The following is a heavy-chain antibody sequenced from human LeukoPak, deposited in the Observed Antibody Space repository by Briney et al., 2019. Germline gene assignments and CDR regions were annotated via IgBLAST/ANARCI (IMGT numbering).Heavy chain of an antibody. CDR3: ARHDAGIAARPFDN. D-gene: IGHD6-6*01. V-gene: IGHV4-59*08. J-gene: IGHJ4*02. CDR2: IHDSGPT. Sequence: SETLSLTCTVSGGSISTYYWSWIRRPPGKGLEWIAYIHDSGPTNYNPSLKSRLTISVDTSKNQFSLKLSSVTAADTAVYYCARHDAGIAARPFDNWGQGTLVTVSS. CDR1: GGSISTYY.